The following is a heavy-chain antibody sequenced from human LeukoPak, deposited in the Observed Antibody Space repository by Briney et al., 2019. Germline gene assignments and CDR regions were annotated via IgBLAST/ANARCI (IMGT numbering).Heavy chain of an antibody. J-gene: IGHJ4*02. Sequence: RGGSLRLSCAASGFTFSSYWMHWVRQAPGKGLVWVSRINSGGTSTHDADSVKARFTISRDNTNRTLYLQMNTLRAEDTAVYYCARVNYGGNSFSDYWGQGTLVTVSS. CDR2: INSGGTST. CDR1: GFTFSSYW. V-gene: IGHV3-74*01. D-gene: IGHD4-23*01. CDR3: ARVNYGGNSFSDY.